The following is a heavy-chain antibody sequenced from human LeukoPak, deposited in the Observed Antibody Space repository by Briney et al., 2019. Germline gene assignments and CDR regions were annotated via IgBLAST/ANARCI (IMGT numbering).Heavy chain of an antibody. V-gene: IGHV1-2*02. Sequence: GASVKVSCKASGYTFIGYHIHWVRQPPGQGLEWMGWINPNRGGTNLAQKFQGRVIMTRDTSISTAYMEVTRLRSDDTAIYYCARLPRVHFDSWGQGTLVTVSS. CDR2: INPNRGGT. D-gene: IGHD2-8*01. CDR3: ARLPRVHFDS. J-gene: IGHJ4*02. CDR1: GYTFIGYH.